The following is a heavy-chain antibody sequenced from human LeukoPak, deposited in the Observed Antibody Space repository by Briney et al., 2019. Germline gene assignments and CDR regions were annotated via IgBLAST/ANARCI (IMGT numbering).Heavy chain of an antibody. CDR2: INHSGST. Sequence: PSETLSLTCAVYGGSFSGYYRSWIRQSPGKGLEWIGEINHSGSTNYNPSLKSRVTISVDTSKNQFSLKLSSVTAADTAVYYCARGPIQLWPIDYWGQGTLVTVSS. CDR3: ARGPIQLWPIDY. V-gene: IGHV4-34*01. D-gene: IGHD5-18*01. CDR1: GGSFSGYY. J-gene: IGHJ4*02.